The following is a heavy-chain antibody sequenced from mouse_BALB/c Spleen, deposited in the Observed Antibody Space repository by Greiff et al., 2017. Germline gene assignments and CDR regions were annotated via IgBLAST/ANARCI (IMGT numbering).Heavy chain of an antibody. CDR2: FYPGDGDT. J-gene: IGHJ3*01. CDR1: GYTFTSYW. V-gene: IGHV1-87*01. D-gene: IGHD2-4*01. CDR3: ARGDYWFAY. Sequence: QVQLQQSGAELARPGASVKLSCKASGYTFTSYWMQWVKQRPGQGLEWIGAFYPGDGDTRYTQKFKGKATLTADKSSSTAYMQLSSLASEDSAVYYCARGDYWFAYWGQGTLVTVSA.